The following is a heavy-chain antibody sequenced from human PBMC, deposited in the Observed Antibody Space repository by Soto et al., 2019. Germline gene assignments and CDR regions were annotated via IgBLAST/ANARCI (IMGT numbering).Heavy chain of an antibody. CDR2: IRSKAYGGTT. V-gene: IGHV3-49*05. J-gene: IGHJ5*02. CDR1: GFTFGDYA. CDR3: TLKPISIAARLGS. Sequence: EVQLVESGGGLVKPGRCLRLSCTASGFTFGDYAMSWFRQAPGKGLEWVGFIRSKAYGGTTEYATSVKGRFTISRDDSKSIAYLQMNSLKTEDTAVYYCTLKPISIAARLGSWGQGTLVTVSS. D-gene: IGHD6-6*01.